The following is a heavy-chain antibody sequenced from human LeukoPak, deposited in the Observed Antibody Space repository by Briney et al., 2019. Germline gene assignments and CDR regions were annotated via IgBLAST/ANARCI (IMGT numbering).Heavy chain of an antibody. V-gene: IGHV3-23*01. D-gene: IGHD3-9*01. CDR3: AKGQVLLRFFDWLLH. CDR2: ISGSGGST. J-gene: IGHJ4*02. CDR1: GFTFSSYA. Sequence: GGSLRLSCAASGFTFSSYAMSWVRQAPGKGLEWVSAISGSGGSTYYADSVKGRFTISRDNSKNTLYLQMNSLRAEDTAVYYCAKGQVLLRFFDWLLHWGQGTLVTVSS.